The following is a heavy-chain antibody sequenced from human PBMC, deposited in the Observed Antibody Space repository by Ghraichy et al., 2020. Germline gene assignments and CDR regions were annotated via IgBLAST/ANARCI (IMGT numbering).Heavy chain of an antibody. CDR2: IYHSGST. CDR1: GGSINSGNYS. J-gene: IGHJ3*02. Sequence: SLNISCAVSGGSINSGNYSFSWIRQPPGTGLEWIGYIYHSGSTYYNPSLKSRVTISADRSKNQISLKLTSVTAADTAVYYCARAPYDDDGFYDDGFDIWGQGTMITVSS. D-gene: IGHD3-22*01. V-gene: IGHV4-30-2*01. CDR3: ARAPYDDDGFYDDGFDI.